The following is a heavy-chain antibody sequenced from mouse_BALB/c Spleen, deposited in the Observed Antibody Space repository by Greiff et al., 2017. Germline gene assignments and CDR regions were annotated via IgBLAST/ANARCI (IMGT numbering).Heavy chain of an antibody. V-gene: IGHV5-6-2*01. Sequence: EVKLVESGGGLVKLGGSLKLSCAASGFTFSSYYMSWVRQTPEKRLELVAAINSNGGSTYYPDTVKGRFTISRDNAKNTLYLQMSSLKSEDTALYYCARDLYYGNYGYFDYWGQGTTLTVSS. CDR1: GFTFSSYY. J-gene: IGHJ2*01. CDR2: INSNGGST. D-gene: IGHD2-1*01. CDR3: ARDLYYGNYGYFDY.